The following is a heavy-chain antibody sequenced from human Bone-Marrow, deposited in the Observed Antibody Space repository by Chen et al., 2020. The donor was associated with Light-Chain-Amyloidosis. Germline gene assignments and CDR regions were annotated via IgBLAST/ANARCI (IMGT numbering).Heavy chain of an antibody. J-gene: IGHJ4*02. D-gene: IGHD3-10*01. CDR3: ARVRGRFSYNRGGLDS. V-gene: IGHV3-74*02. CDR1: GFTLNTYW. Sequence: EVQLVESGGALVQPGGSLRLSCAASGFTLNTYWMHWVRQPPGGGLVWVARMPTDVTKTVSEESVKGRVTVTRDDAKNTLYLEINSLRVEATGLYFCARVRGRFSYNRGGLDSWGQGTLVTVSS. CDR2: MPTDVTKT.